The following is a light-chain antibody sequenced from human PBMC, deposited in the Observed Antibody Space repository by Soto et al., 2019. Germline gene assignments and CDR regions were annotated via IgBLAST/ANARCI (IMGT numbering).Light chain of an antibody. CDR3: SSYTTSNTRQIV. Sequence: QSVLTQPASVSRSPGQSITISCTGTSSDVGGYNYVSWYQHHPGKAPKLMIFDVSNRPSGVSNRFSGSKSGNTASLTISGLQPGDEADYYCSSYTTSNTRQIVFGTGTKVTVL. V-gene: IGLV2-14*03. CDR1: SSDVGGYNY. CDR2: DVS. J-gene: IGLJ1*01.